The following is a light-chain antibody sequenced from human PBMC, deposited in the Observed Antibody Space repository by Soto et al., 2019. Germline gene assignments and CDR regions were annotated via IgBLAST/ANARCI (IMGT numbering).Light chain of an antibody. CDR3: AAWDDSLSGYV. V-gene: IGLV1-47*01. J-gene: IGLJ1*01. CDR2: RNN. CDR1: SSNIGSNY. Sequence: SVLTQAPSASGTPGQRVTISCSGSSSNIGSNYVYWYQQFPGTAPKLLIYRNNQRPSGVPDRFSGSKSGTSAALAISGLRSEDEADYYCAAWDDSLSGYVFGSGTKLTVL.